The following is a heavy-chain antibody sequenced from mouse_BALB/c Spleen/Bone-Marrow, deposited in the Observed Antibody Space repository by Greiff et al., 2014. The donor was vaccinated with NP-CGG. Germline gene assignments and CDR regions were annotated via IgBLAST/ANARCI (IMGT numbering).Heavy chain of an antibody. J-gene: IGHJ2*01. D-gene: IGHD1-1*01. CDR2: IDPANGNT. CDR3: ARYYYGFYFDH. CDR1: GFNIKDTY. Sequence: VQLQQSGAELVKPGASVKLSCTASGFNIKDTYMHWVKQRPEQGLEWIGRIDPANGNTKYDPKFQGKATITADTSSNTAYLQLSSLTSEDTAVYYCARYYYGFYFDHWGQGTTLTVSS. V-gene: IGHV14-3*02.